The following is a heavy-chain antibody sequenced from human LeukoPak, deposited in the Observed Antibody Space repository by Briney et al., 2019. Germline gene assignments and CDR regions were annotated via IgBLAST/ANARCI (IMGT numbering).Heavy chain of an antibody. Sequence: GASVTVSCKGSGYTFTSYDINWVRQATGQGLEWMGWMNPNSGNTGYAQKFRGGVTMTRNTSINTPYMDLSSLRSEDTAVYYCAREACSGGSCSNWYFDLWGRGTLVTVSS. D-gene: IGHD2-15*01. CDR1: GYTFTSYD. CDR2: MNPNSGNT. CDR3: AREACSGGSCSNWYFDL. J-gene: IGHJ2*01. V-gene: IGHV1-8*01.